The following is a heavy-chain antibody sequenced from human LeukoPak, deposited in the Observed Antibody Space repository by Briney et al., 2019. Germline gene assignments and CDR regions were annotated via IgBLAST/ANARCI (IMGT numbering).Heavy chain of an antibody. V-gene: IGHV3-21*01. J-gene: IGHJ4*02. CDR2: ISISSSSI. Sequence: GGSLRLSCAASGFTFSTYSMNWVRQAPGKGLEWVSSISISSSSIYYADSMKGRFTISRDNAKNSLYLQMNSLRAKDTAVYYCARVQRGYCSSTSCYYFDFWGQGTLVTVSS. CDR1: GFTFSTYS. CDR3: ARVQRGYCSSTSCYYFDF. D-gene: IGHD2-2*01.